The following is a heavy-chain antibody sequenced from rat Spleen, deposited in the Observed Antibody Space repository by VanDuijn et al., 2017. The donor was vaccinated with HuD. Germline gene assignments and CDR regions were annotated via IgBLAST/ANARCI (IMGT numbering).Heavy chain of an antibody. J-gene: IGHJ3*01. CDR3: ATSEGVHYYLPFAY. Sequence: EVQLQESGPGLVIPSQSLSLTCSVTGYSISSSYRWNWIRKLPGNKLEWMGYINSAGSTVYNPSLKSRISITRDTSKNQFFLQVNSVSTEDTATYYCATSEGVHYYLPFAYWGQGTLVTVSS. CDR2: INSAGST. D-gene: IGHD1-1*01. V-gene: IGHV3-3*01. CDR1: GYSISSSYR.